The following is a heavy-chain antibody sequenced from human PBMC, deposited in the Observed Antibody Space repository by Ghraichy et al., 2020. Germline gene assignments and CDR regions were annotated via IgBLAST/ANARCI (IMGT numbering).Heavy chain of an antibody. V-gene: IGHV3-23*01. Sequence: GGSLRLSCAASGFTFSSYAMSWVRQTPGKGLEWVSAITTSGGGTYYADSVKGRFTISRDNSKNTLYLQMNSLTAEDTALYYCAKRVAVAGSKYYFDYWGQGTLVTVSS. J-gene: IGHJ4*02. CDR2: ITTSGGGT. CDR1: GFTFSSYA. CDR3: AKRVAVAGSKYYFDY. D-gene: IGHD6-19*01.